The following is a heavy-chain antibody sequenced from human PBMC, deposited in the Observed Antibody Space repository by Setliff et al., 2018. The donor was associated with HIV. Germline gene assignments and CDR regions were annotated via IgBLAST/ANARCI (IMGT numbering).Heavy chain of an antibody. V-gene: IGHV1-8*02. CDR3: ARGGYYYGSGKGNWFDP. Sequence: ASVKVSCKASGYTFTSYDINWVRQATGQGLEWMGWMNPNSGNTGYAQKFQGRVTMTRNTSISTAYMEPSSLRSEDTAVYYCARGGYYYGSGKGNWFDPWGQGTLVTVSS. CDR1: GYTFTSYD. J-gene: IGHJ5*02. CDR2: MNPNSGNT. D-gene: IGHD3-10*01.